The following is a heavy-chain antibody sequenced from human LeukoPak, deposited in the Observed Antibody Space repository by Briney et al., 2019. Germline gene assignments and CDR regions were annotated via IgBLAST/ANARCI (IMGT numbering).Heavy chain of an antibody. V-gene: IGHV3-23*01. D-gene: IGHD2-15*01. CDR3: ARDRCCSGGSCSSVRFDP. CDR2: IASGGDIT. CDR1: GFTFSGFS. J-gene: IGHJ5*02. Sequence: GGSLRLSCVASGFTFSGFSMSWVRQPPGKGLEWVSVIASGGDITYYADSVKGRFTISRDNSKSTLYLQLNSLRAEDTALYYCARDRCCSGGSCSSVRFDPWGQGTLVTVSS.